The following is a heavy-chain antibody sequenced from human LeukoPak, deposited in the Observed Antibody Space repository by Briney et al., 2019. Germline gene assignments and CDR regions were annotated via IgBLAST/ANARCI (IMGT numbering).Heavy chain of an antibody. CDR3: ARDRNTPVTSDY. D-gene: IGHD3-16*01. CDR1: SGSISSSTYY. Sequence: TTSETLSLTCTVSSGSISSSTYYWGWIRQPPGKGLEWIGTIYYTGSTYYNPSLKSRVTISVDTSKNQFSLKLSSVTAADTAVYYCARDRNTPVTSDYWGQGTLVTVSS. CDR2: IYYTGST. V-gene: IGHV4-39*07. J-gene: IGHJ4*02.